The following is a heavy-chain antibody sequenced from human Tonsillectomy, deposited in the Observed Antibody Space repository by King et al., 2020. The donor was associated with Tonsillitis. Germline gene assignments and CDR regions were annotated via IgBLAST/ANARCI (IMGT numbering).Heavy chain of an antibody. V-gene: IGHV5-51*01. CDR2: FYPGDSDT. CDR1: GYTFSTYW. D-gene: IGHD2-21*01. J-gene: IGHJ3*02. Sequence: QLVQSGAEMKKPGESLKISCKGSGYTFSTYWIGWVRQMPGKGLEWMGIFYPGDSDTRYNPSVRGHVTISTDNSINTAYLQWSSLKASDTAIYYCARLRGVEAISGDAFDIWGQGRLVTASS. CDR3: ARLRGVEAISGDAFDI.